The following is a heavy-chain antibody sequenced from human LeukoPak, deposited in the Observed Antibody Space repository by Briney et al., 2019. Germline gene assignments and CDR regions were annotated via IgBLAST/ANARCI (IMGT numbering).Heavy chain of an antibody. CDR2: INPGDSDT. D-gene: IGHD3-10*01. CDR1: GYSFTSSW. Sequence: GESLKISCQASGYSFTSSWIGWARQMPGKGLEWMAIINPGDSDTRYSPSFQGQVSISADKSISTVYLQWGSLKASDTAMYYCARQPGAGWFDPWGQGTLVTVSS. CDR3: ARQPGAGWFDP. V-gene: IGHV5-51*01. J-gene: IGHJ5*02.